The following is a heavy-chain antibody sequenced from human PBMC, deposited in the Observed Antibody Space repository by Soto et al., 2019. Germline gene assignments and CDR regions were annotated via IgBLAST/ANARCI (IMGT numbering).Heavy chain of an antibody. CDR2: IYYSGST. CDR3: AGTRGYCSGGSCPTVVDY. Sequence: PSETLSLTCTVPGGSISSYYCSWIRQPPGKGLEWIGYIYYSGSTNYNPSLKSRVTISVDTSKNQFSLKLSSVTAADTAVYYCAGTRGYCSGGSCPTVVDYWGQGTLVTVS. D-gene: IGHD2-15*01. CDR1: GGSISSYY. J-gene: IGHJ4*02. V-gene: IGHV4-59*01.